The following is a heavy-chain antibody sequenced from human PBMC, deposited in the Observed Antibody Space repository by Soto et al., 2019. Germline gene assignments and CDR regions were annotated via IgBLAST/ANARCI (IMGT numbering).Heavy chain of an antibody. Sequence: QVQLQESGPGLVKPSETLSLTCAVSGDSISSPNWWSWYRQPPGKGLELIGEMFASGSSNYNRSLNGRVTISLDTSKNHFSLKLTSLAAADTAIYYCAREGFDHRPDYWGQGIPVTVSS. CDR3: AREGFDHRPDY. CDR1: GDSISSPNW. J-gene: IGHJ4*02. CDR2: MFASGSS. V-gene: IGHV4-4*02.